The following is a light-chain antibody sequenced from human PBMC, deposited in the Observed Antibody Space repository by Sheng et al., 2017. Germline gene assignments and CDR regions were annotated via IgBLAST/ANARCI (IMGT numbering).Light chain of an antibody. Sequence: QSALTQPASVSGSPGQSISISCSGSSSDVGDYNYVSWYQQYPGKAPELVIYEVSNRPSGVSNRFSGSKSDNTASLTISGLQAEDEADYYCSSYRSSSDTYVFGTGTKVTV. V-gene: IGLV2-14*01. CDR3: SSYRSSSDTYV. J-gene: IGLJ1*01. CDR1: SSDVGDYNY. CDR2: EVS.